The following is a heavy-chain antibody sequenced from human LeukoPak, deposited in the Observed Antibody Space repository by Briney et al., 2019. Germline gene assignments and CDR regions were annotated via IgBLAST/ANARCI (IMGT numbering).Heavy chain of an antibody. CDR1: GFTFSSYA. V-gene: IGHV3-7*01. Sequence: AGGSLRLSCAASGFTFSSYAMSWVRQAPGKGLEWVATITQGGSEKFYVDSVKGRFTISGDNAKNSLYLQMNGLRAEDTAVYYCARDPFEHWGQGTLVTVSS. J-gene: IGHJ1*01. CDR3: ARDPFEH. CDR2: ITQGGSEK.